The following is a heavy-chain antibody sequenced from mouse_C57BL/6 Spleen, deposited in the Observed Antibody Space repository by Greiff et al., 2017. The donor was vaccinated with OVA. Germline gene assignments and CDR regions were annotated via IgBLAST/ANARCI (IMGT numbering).Heavy chain of an antibody. V-gene: IGHV10-1*01. J-gene: IGHJ2*01. Sequence: EVQLVESGGGLVQPKGSLKLSCAASGFSFNTYAMNWVRQAPGKGLEWVARIRSKSNNYATYYADSEKDRFTISRDDSESMLYLQMNNLKTEDTAMYYCVRQDYSTFDYWGQGTTLTVSS. CDR3: VRQDYSTFDY. CDR2: IRSKSNNYAT. CDR1: GFSFNTYA. D-gene: IGHD2-5*01.